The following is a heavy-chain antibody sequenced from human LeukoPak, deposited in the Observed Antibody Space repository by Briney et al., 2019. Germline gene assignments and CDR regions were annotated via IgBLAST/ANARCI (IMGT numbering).Heavy chain of an antibody. D-gene: IGHD3-22*01. CDR2: IIPIFGTA. J-gene: IGHJ6*02. CDR1: GGTFSSYA. CDR3: ARDGVLDSSGYYGFDYYYGMDV. Sequence: ASVKVSCKASGGTFSSYAISWVRQAPGQGLEWMGGIIPIFGTANYAQKFQGRVTITADESTSTAYMELSSLRSEDTAVYYCARDGVLDSSGYYGFDYYYGMDVWGQGTTVTVSS. V-gene: IGHV1-69*13.